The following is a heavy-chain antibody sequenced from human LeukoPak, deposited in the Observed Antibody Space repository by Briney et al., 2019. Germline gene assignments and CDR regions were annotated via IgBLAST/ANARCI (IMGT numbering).Heavy chain of an antibody. CDR1: GYTFTGYY. Sequence: ASVKVSCKASGYTFTGYYMHWVRQAPGQGLEWMGWINPNSGGTNYAQKFRGRVTMTRDTSISTAYMELSRLRSDDTAVYYCARGPEVIVVVVQYFQHWGQGTLVTVSS. V-gene: IGHV1-2*02. CDR2: INPNSGGT. CDR3: ARGPEVIVVVVQYFQH. D-gene: IGHD3-22*01. J-gene: IGHJ1*01.